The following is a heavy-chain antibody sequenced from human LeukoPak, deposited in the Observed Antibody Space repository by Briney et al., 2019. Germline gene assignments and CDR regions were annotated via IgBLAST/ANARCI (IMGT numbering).Heavy chain of an antibody. CDR2: IYYSGST. CDR3: ASYLDDFDYYYYMDV. V-gene: IGHV4-59*08. D-gene: IGHD3-3*01. Sequence: SETLSLTCTVSGDSIRSSYWSWIRQSPGKGLEWIGYIYYSGSTHYNPSLKSRVTISVDTSKNQFSLKLSSVTAADTAVYYCASYLDDFDYYYYMDVWGTGTTVTVSS. J-gene: IGHJ6*03. CDR1: GDSIRSSY.